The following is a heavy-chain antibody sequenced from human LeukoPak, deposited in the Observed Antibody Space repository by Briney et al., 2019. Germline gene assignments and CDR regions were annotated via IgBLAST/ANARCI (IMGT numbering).Heavy chain of an antibody. V-gene: IGHV3-7*01. D-gene: IGHD4-17*01. CDR2: IKQDGSEK. CDR3: ARGRDYAYPTLDY. CDR1: GFTFSSYW. Sequence: GGSLRLSCAASGFTFSSYWMSWVRQAPGKGLEWVANIKQDGSEKYYVDSVKGRFTISRENAKNSLYLQMNSLRAEDTAVYYCARGRDYAYPTLDYWGQGTLVTVSS. J-gene: IGHJ4*02.